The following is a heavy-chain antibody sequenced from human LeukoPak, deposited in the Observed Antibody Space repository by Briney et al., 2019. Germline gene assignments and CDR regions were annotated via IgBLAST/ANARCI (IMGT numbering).Heavy chain of an antibody. Sequence: GGSLRLSCAASGFTFNHYGMSWVRQAPGKGLEWVSYISSSSSTIYYADSVKGRFTISRDNAKNSLYLQMNSLRAEDTAVYYCAGVVAGFSYYYMDVWGKGTTVTVSS. D-gene: IGHD6-19*01. CDR2: ISSSSSTI. J-gene: IGHJ6*03. V-gene: IGHV3-48*01. CDR3: AGVVAGFSYYYMDV. CDR1: GFTFNHYG.